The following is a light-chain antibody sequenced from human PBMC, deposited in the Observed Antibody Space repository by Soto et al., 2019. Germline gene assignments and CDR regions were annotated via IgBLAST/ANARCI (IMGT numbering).Light chain of an antibody. CDR1: SSDVGSYNL. Sequence: QSALTQPASVSGSPGQSITISCTGTSSDVGSYNLVSWYQQHPGKAPKLMIYEGSKRPSGVSNRFSGSKSGNTASLTISGLQAEDEADYYCSSYTSSSTPALFGGGTKLTVL. CDR2: EGS. CDR3: SSYTSSSTPAL. J-gene: IGLJ2*01. V-gene: IGLV2-14*02.